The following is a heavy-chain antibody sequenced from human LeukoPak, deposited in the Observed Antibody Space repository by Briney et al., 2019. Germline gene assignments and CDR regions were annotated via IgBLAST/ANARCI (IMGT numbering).Heavy chain of an antibody. D-gene: IGHD5-12*01. CDR1: GFTFSNYW. CDR2: IKPDGSDT. Sequence: GGSLRLSCAASGFTFSNYWMHWVRQAPGEGLVWVSRIKPDGSDTNYADSVKGRFTISRDNAKNTVYLQMNSLRAEDTAVYYCARGKYGGYFIDYWGQGTLVTVSS. CDR3: ARGKYGGYFIDY. J-gene: IGHJ4*02. V-gene: IGHV3-74*01.